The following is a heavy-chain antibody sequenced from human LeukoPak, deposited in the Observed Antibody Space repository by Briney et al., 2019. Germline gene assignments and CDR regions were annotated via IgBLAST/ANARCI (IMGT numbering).Heavy chain of an antibody. Sequence: SVKVSCKASGGTFSSYAIRWVRQAPGQGLEWMGGIIPIFGTANYAQKFQGRVTITADESTSTDYMELSSLRSEDTAVYYCARDRYSYGHSGSNWFDPWGQGTLVTVSS. D-gene: IGHD5-18*01. CDR1: GGTFSSYA. J-gene: IGHJ5*02. CDR2: IIPIFGTA. CDR3: ARDRYSYGHSGSNWFDP. V-gene: IGHV1-69*13.